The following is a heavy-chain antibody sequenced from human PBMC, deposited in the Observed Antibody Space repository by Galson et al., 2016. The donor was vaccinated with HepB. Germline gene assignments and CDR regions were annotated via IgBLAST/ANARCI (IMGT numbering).Heavy chain of an antibody. Sequence: SLRLSCAASGFTFRAYTMNWVRQAPGKGLQWVSSISSGSRHISNADSVKGRFTISRDNSKNTLYLQMNSLRAEDTAVYYCAREDPNIAVAALDYWGQGTLVTVSS. CDR2: ISSGSRHI. D-gene: IGHD6-19*01. CDR3: AREDPNIAVAALDY. J-gene: IGHJ4*02. CDR1: GFTFRAYT. V-gene: IGHV3-21*03.